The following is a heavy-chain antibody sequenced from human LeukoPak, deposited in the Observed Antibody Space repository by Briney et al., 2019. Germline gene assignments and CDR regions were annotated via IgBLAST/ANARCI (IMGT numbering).Heavy chain of an antibody. D-gene: IGHD6-13*01. CDR1: GYTFTSYD. J-gene: IGHJ5*02. CDR2: MNPNSGNT. V-gene: IGHV1-8*01. Sequence: ASVKVSCKASGYTFTSYDINWVQQATGQGLEWMGWMNPNSGNTGYAQKFQGRVTMTRNTSISTAYMELSSLRSEDTAVYYCARGRIAAAVFDPWGQGTLVTVSS. CDR3: ARGRIAAAVFDP.